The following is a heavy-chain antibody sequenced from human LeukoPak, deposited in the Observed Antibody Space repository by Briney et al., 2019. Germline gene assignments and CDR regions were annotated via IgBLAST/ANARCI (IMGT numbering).Heavy chain of an antibody. CDR3: ARGGFSHGFDI. CDR1: GFTFSSYW. D-gene: IGHD3-3*01. Sequence: GGSLRLSCAASGFTFSSYWIHWVRQAPGKGLVWVSRINNDGTDTIYADSVKGRFTVSRDNGKNTLYLQMNSLRAKDTAVYYCARGGFSHGFDIWGEGTMVTVSS. J-gene: IGHJ3*02. CDR2: INNDGTDT. V-gene: IGHV3-74*01.